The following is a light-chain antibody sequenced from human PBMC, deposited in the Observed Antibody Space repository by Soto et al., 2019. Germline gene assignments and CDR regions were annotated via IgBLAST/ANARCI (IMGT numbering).Light chain of an antibody. CDR3: SSYSSTTFYV. J-gene: IGLJ1*01. V-gene: IGLV2-14*01. Sequence: QSALTQPASMSGSPGQSITISCTGTSSDVGTYNYVSWYQQYPGKAPKLIIFEVSHRPSRVSNRFSGSKSGNTASLTISGLQAEDEADYYCSSYSSTTFYVFGPGTKVTVL. CDR2: EVS. CDR1: SSDVGTYNY.